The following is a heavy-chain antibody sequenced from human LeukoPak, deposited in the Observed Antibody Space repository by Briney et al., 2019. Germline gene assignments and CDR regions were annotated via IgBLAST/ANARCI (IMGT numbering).Heavy chain of an antibody. CDR3: ARYVAAESYYFDY. CDR1: GGSISSSSYY. J-gene: IGHJ4*02. Sequence: PSETLSLTCTVSGGSISSSSYYWGWIRQPPGKGLEWIGSIYYSGSTYYNPSLKSRVTISVDTSKNQFSLKLSSVTAADTAVYYCARYVAAESYYFDYWGQGTLVTVSS. V-gene: IGHV4-39*07. D-gene: IGHD6-13*01. CDR2: IYYSGST.